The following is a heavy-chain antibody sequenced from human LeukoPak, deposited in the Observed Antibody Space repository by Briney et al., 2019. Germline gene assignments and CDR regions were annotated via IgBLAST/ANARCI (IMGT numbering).Heavy chain of an antibody. CDR3: ARDVGTTGWHTFDY. CDR2: TYYRSKWYN. Sequence: SQTLSLTCAISGDSVSSNNGAWNWIRQSPSRGLEWLGRTYYRSKWYNDYADSLISRITISPVTSQNQFSLQLSSVPPEDTAVYYCARDVGTTGWHTFDYWGQGTLVTISS. D-gene: IGHD3-9*01. J-gene: IGHJ4*02. CDR1: GDSVSSNNGA. V-gene: IGHV6-1*01.